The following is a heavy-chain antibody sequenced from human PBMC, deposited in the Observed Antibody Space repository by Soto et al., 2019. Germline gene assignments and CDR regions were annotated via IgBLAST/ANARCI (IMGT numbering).Heavy chain of an antibody. V-gene: IGHV1-69*08. Sequence: QVQLVQSGAEVKKPGSSVKVSCKASGGTFSSYTISWVRQAPGQGLEWMGRIIPILGIANYAQKFQGRVTXTXDXXTSTAYMELSSLRSEDTAVYYCARDLYYDSSGYDSWGQGTLVTVSS. J-gene: IGHJ5*01. CDR2: IIPILGIA. CDR3: ARDLYYDSSGYDS. D-gene: IGHD3-22*01. CDR1: GGTFSSYT.